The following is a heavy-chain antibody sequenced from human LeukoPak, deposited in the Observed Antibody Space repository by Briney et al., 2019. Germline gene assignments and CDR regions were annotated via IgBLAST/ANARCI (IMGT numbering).Heavy chain of an antibody. J-gene: IGHJ4*02. CDR1: GFTFNNYD. CDR3: ARDVLQRH. CDR2: ISSSGSSI. Sequence: GGSLRLSCAASGFTFNNYDMNWVRQAPGKGLEWVSYISSSGSSIYYADSVRGRFTISRDNAKNSLYLQVNNLRAEDTAVYYCARDVLQRHWGQGTLVTVSS. D-gene: IGHD2/OR15-2a*01. V-gene: IGHV3-48*03.